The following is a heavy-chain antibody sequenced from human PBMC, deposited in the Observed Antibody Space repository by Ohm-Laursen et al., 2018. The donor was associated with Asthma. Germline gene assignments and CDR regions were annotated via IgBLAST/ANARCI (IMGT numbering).Heavy chain of an antibody. CDR1: GFTFSSFA. V-gene: IGHV3-23*01. CDR2: ISGSGGST. D-gene: IGHD6-19*01. J-gene: IGHJ4*02. CDR3: ARKFSSGWLFDF. Sequence: SLRLSCAASGFTFSSFAMIWVRQAPGKGLEWVSAISGSGGSTYYADSVKGRFTISRDNSKNTLYLQMNSLRAEDTAVYYCARKFSSGWLFDFWGQGTLVTVSS.